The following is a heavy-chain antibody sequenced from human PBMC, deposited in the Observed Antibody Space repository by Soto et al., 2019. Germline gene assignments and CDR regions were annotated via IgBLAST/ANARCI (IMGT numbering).Heavy chain of an antibody. J-gene: IGHJ5*02. D-gene: IGHD2-15*01. CDR1: GYTFTSYG. CDR2: ISAYNGNT. V-gene: IGHV1-18*01. Sequence: ASVKVSCKAPGYTFTSYGISWVRQAPGQGLEWMGWISAYNGNTNYAQKLQGRVTMTTDTSTSTAYMELRSLRSDDTAVYYCARAEGYCSGGSCRFDPWGQGTLVTVS. CDR3: ARAEGYCSGGSCRFDP.